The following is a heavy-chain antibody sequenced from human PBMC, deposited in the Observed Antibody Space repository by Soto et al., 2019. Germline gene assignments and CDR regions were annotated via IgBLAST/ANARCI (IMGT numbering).Heavy chain of an antibody. CDR1: GFTFSSYG. CDR3: AKVVAMAPLFTFYGMDV. D-gene: IGHD5-12*01. J-gene: IGHJ6*02. Sequence: HPGGSLRLSCAASGFTFSSYGMHWVRQAPGKGLEWVAVISYDGSNKYYADSVKGRFTISRDNSKNTLYLQMNSLRAEDTAVYYCAKVVAMAPLFTFYGMDVWGQGTTVTVSS. CDR2: ISYDGSNK. V-gene: IGHV3-30*18.